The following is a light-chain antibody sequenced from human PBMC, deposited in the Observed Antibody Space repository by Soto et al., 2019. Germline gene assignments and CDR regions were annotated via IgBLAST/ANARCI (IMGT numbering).Light chain of an antibody. CDR3: QQYYTTPTWK. CDR1: QSVFSRFRNKNY. Sequence: DIVMTQSPDSLTLSLGERATINCKSSQSVFSRFRNKNYLGWFQQKPGQPPRLLIYWASTRESGVSDRFSGSGSVTDFTLTINSLQAEDVAVYYCQQYYTTPTWKFGQGTKVEV. V-gene: IGKV4-1*01. J-gene: IGKJ1*01. CDR2: WAS.